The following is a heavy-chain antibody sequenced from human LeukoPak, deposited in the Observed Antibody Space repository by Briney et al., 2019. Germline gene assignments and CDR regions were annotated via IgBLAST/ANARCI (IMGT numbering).Heavy chain of an antibody. CDR2: IYWNDDK. J-gene: IGHJ1*01. V-gene: IGHV2-5*01. CDR3: AHERRITIFGVVTKRYFQH. Sequence: TLSLTCTVSGGSISSYYWSWIRQPPGKALEWLALIYWNDDKRYSPSLKSRLTITKDTSKNQVVLTMTNMDPVDTATYYCAHERRITIFGVVTKRYFQHWGQGTLVTVSS. D-gene: IGHD3-3*01. CDR1: GGSISSYYW.